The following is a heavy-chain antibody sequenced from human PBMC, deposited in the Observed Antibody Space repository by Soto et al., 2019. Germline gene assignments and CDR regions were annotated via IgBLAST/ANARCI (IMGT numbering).Heavy chain of an antibody. V-gene: IGHV3-30*18. CDR2: ISYDGSNK. J-gene: IGHJ5*02. Sequence: HVQLVESGGGVVQPGRSLRLSCAAAGFTFSSYGMHWVRQAPGKGLEWVAVISYDGSNKYYADSVKGRFTISRDNSKNTLYLQMNSLRAEDTAVYYCAKGNWFDPWGQGTLVTVSS. CDR1: GFTFSSYG. CDR3: AKGNWFDP.